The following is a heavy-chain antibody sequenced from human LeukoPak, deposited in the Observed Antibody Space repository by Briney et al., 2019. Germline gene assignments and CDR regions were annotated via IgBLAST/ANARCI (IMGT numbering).Heavy chain of an antibody. D-gene: IGHD3-9*01. CDR3: ARGGRYYDILTGYYSPGMDV. J-gene: IGHJ6*02. V-gene: IGHV3-53*04. Sequence: GGSLRLSCAASGFTVSSNYMSWVRQAPGKGLEWVSVIYSGGSTYYADSVKGRFTISRHNSKNTLYLQMNSLRAEDTGVYYCARGGRYYDILTGYYSPGMDVWGQGTTVTVSS. CDR1: GFTVSSNY. CDR2: IYSGGST.